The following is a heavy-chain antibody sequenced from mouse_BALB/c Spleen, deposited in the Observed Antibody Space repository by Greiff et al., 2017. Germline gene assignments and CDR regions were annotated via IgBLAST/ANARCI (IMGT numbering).Heavy chain of an antibody. CDR3: ARQWELRRLMDY. CDR1: GFTFNTYG. J-gene: IGHJ4*01. D-gene: IGHD2-4*01. V-gene: IGHV5-6*01. CDR2: ISSGGGYT. Sequence: EVQLQESGGDLVKPGGSLKLSCAASGFTFNTYGMSWVRQTPDKRLEWVATISSGGGYTYYPDSVKGRFTISRDNAKNTLYLQMSSLKSEDTAMYYCARQWELRRLMDYWGQGTSVTVSS.